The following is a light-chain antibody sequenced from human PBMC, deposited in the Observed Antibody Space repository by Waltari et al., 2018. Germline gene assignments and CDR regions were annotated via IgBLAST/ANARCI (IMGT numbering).Light chain of an antibody. CDR3: HSRDSSANHLV. Sequence: SSELTQDPAVSVALGQTVRITCQGDTLRNNWASWYQQKPGQAPLLVFYGKNNRPSGIPDRCPASSAGNTASLAIAGVQAEDEADYFCHSRDSSANHLVFGGGTKLTVL. V-gene: IGLV3-19*01. CDR2: GKN. J-gene: IGLJ2*01. CDR1: TLRNNW.